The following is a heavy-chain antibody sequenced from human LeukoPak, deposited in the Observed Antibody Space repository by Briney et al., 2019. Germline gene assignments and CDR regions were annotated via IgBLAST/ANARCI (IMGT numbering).Heavy chain of an antibody. D-gene: IGHD2-15*01. CDR1: GGSISSYY. CDR3: VRREGYSSSPLGS. CDR2: IHSSGSI. Sequence: SSETLSLTCTVSGGSISSYYWSWIRQPPGKGLEWIGYIHSSGSIHYNPSVRSRVTMSLDTSKNQFSFNLTSVTAADTAVYYCVRREGYSSSPLGSWGQGTLVTVSS. J-gene: IGHJ5*02. V-gene: IGHV4-59*08.